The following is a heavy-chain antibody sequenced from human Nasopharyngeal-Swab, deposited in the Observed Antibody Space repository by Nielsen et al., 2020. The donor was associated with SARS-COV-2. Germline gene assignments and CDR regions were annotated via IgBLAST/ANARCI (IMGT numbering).Heavy chain of an antibody. CDR1: GYTFTSYD. D-gene: IGHD6-13*01. Sequence: ASVKVSCKASGYTFTSYDINWVRQATGQGLEWMGWMNPNSGNTGYAQKFQGRVTMTRTTSISTAYMELSSLRSEDTAVYYCLYSSPFHWFDPWGQGTLVTVSS. J-gene: IGHJ5*02. CDR2: MNPNSGNT. V-gene: IGHV1-8*01. CDR3: LYSSPFHWFDP.